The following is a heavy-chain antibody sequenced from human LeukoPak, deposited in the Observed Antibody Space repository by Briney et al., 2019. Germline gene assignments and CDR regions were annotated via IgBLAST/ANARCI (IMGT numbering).Heavy chain of an antibody. J-gene: IGHJ3*02. V-gene: IGHV3-7*01. CDR3: ASLDTAVFRGLASFNM. CDR1: GFSFSTSW. CDR2: IKADGSEK. D-gene: IGHD5-18*01. Sequence: GGSLRLSCATSGFSFSTSWMSWVRQAPGKGLEWVTCIKADGSEKYYVDSVKGRFTVSRDNAKDSLYLQMNSLRVEDTAVYYCASLDTAVFRGLASFNMWGQGTMVTVSS.